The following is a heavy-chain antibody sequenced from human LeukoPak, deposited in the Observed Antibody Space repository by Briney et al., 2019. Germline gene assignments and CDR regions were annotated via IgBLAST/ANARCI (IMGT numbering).Heavy chain of an antibody. CDR1: GITLSNYG. J-gene: IGHJ4*02. CDR2: ISGSGGRT. D-gene: IGHD3-22*01. CDR3: ARRGVVIRVILVGFHKEAYYFDS. V-gene: IGHV3-23*01. Sequence: PGGSLRLSCAVSGITLSNYGMSWVRQAPGKGLEWVAGISGSGGRTSYADSVKGRFTISRDNPKNTLYLQMNSLGAEDTAVYFCARRGVVIRVILVGFHKEAYYFDSWGQGDLVTVYS.